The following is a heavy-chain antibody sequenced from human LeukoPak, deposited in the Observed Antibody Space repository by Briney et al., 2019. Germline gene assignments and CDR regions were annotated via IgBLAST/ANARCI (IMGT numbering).Heavy chain of an antibody. Sequence: PGGSLRLSCAASGFTFSRFSMNWVRQAPGKGLEGVAFIRYDGSNKYYADSVKGRFTISRDNSKNTLYLQMNSLRAEDTAVYYCAKGSSITIFGVAPLDSWGQGTLVTVSS. J-gene: IGHJ4*02. CDR2: IRYDGSNK. V-gene: IGHV3-30*02. CDR3: AKGSSITIFGVAPLDS. D-gene: IGHD3-3*01. CDR1: GFTFSRFS.